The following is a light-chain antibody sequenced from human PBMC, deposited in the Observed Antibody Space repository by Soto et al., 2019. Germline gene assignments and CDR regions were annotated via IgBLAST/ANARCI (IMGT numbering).Light chain of an antibody. J-gene: IGLJ2*01. CDR3: AAWDDSLNAVV. V-gene: IGLV1-44*01. CDR2: SNN. CDR1: SSNIGSNT. Sequence: QSVLTQPPSASGTPGQRVTISCSGSSSNIGSNTVNWYQQLPGTDPKLLIYSNNQRPSGVPDRFSGCKSGTSASLAISGLQSEDEADYYCAAWDDSLNAVVFGGGTKLTVL.